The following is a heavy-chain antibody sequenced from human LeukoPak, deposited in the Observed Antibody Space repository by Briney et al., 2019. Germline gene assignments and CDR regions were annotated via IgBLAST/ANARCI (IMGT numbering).Heavy chain of an antibody. V-gene: IGHV3-30*18. CDR1: GFTVSSYG. J-gene: IGHJ4*02. Sequence: SGGSLRLSCAASGFTVSSYGMHWVRQAPGRGLEWVARISSDGGNEYSADSVKGRFSISRDNSRNTLYLQMNSLRAEDTAVYYCVKDSGITVATNELDYWGQGTLVTVSS. CDR2: ISSDGGNE. CDR3: VKDSGITVATNELDY. D-gene: IGHD5-12*01.